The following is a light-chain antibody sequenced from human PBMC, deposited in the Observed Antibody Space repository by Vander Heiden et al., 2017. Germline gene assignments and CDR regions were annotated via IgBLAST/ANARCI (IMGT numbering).Light chain of an antibody. CDR1: SANIGARDD. CDR2: ENN. J-gene: IGLJ1*01. V-gene: IGLV1-40*01. CDR3: QSYDSSLSGYV. Sequence: QSVLTPPPSVSGAPGPRVTISCTGSSANIGARDDVHWYQQLPGTVPKLLIYENNNRPSGGPDRFSGSKSGTSASLAITGLQAEDEADYYCQSYDSSLSGYVFGTGTKVNVL.